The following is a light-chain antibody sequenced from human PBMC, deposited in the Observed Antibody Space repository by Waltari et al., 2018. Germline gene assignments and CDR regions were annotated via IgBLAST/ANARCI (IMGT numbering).Light chain of an antibody. CDR3: QQSYSTLTWT. CDR2: SAS. J-gene: IGKJ1*01. Sequence: DIQMTQSPSSLSASVGDRVTITCRASQSISSDLNWYQQKPGKAPKLLIYSASSVQSGVPSRFSGSGSGTDFTLTISSLQPEDFATYYCQQSYSTLTWTFGQGTKVEIK. V-gene: IGKV1-39*01. CDR1: QSISSD.